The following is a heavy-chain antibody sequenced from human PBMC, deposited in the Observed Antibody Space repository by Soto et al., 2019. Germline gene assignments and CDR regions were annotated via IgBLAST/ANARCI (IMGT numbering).Heavy chain of an antibody. Sequence: GGSLRLSCAASGFTFSSYWMSWVRQAPGKGLEWVANIKQDGSEKYYVDAVKGRFTISRDNAKNSLYLQMNSLRAEDTALYYCAKVKYCSGGSCYRAFDIWGQGTRVTVSS. J-gene: IGHJ3*02. V-gene: IGHV3-7*03. CDR1: GFTFSSYW. CDR3: AKVKYCSGGSCYRAFDI. D-gene: IGHD2-15*01. CDR2: IKQDGSEK.